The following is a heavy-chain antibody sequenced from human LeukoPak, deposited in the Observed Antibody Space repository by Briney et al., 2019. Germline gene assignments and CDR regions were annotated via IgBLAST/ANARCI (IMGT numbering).Heavy chain of an antibody. CDR1: GFTFSDYY. J-gene: IGHJ4*02. Sequence: GGSLRPSCAASGFTFSDYYMSWIRQAPGKGLEWVSYISSSGSTIYYADSVKGRFTVSRDNAKNSLYLQMNSLRAEDTAVYYCAKTQGGSYANDYWGQGTLVTVSS. CDR3: AKTQGGSYANDY. V-gene: IGHV3-11*01. D-gene: IGHD1-26*01. CDR2: ISSSGSTI.